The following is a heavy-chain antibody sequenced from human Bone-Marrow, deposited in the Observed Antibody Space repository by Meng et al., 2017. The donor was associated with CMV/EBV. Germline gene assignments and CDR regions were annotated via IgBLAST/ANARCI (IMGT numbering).Heavy chain of an antibody. CDR1: GWISSSSYY. V-gene: IGHV4-39*07. CDR2: LYSDETT. D-gene: IGHD6-19*01. CDR3: ARGLEQWPSVYYFDL. J-gene: IGHJ2*01. Sequence: GWISSSSYYWGWIRQPPGRGLEWIGNLYSDETTYYTPSLKSRITISVDTSKNQFSLKLSSVTAADTAVYYCARGLEQWPSVYYFDLWGRGTLVTVSS.